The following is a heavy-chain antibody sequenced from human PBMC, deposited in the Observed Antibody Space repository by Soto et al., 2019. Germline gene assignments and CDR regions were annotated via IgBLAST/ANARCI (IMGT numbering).Heavy chain of an antibody. D-gene: IGHD3-10*01. CDR2: INPNSGGT. Sequence: QVQLVQSGAEVKKPGASVKVSCKASGYTFTGYYMHWVRQAPGQGLEWMGWINPNSGGTNYAQKFQGWVTMTRDTSISKAYMELSRLRSDDTAVYYCARLYYYGSGSPSGVYFDYWGQGTLVTVSS. J-gene: IGHJ4*02. CDR1: GYTFTGYY. CDR3: ARLYYYGSGSPSGVYFDY. V-gene: IGHV1-2*04.